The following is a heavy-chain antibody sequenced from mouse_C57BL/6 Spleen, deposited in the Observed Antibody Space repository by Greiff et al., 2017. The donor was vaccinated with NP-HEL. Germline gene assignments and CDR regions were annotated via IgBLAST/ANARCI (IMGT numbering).Heavy chain of an antibody. J-gene: IGHJ2*01. Sequence: VQLQQSGPVLVKPGASVKMSCKASGYTFTDYYMNWVKQSHGKSLEWIGVINPYNGGTSYNQKFKGKATLTVDKTSSTAYMELNSLTSEDSAVYYCARAAPGYYFDYWGQGTTLTVSS. D-gene: IGHD1-2*01. V-gene: IGHV1-19*01. CDR1: GYTFTDYY. CDR3: ARAAPGYYFDY. CDR2: INPYNGGT.